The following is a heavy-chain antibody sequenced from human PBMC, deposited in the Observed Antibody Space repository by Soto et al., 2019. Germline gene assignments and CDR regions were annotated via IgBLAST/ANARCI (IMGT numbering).Heavy chain of an antibody. CDR2: ISSNGGST. V-gene: IGHV3-64*01. CDR1: GFAFSSYT. D-gene: IGHD3-16*02. Sequence: PGGTLRLSCAASGFAFSSYTMHWVRQAPGKGLEYASAISSNGGSTYYANSVKGRFTISRDNSRNTLYLQMGSLRAEDMAVYYCARARGTWGSYRYYYMDVWGKGTTVTVSS. J-gene: IGHJ6*03. CDR3: ARARGTWGSYRYYYMDV.